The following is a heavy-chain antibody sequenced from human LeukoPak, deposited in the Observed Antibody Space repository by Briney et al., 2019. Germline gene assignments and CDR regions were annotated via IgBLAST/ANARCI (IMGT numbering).Heavy chain of an antibody. CDR1: GFSFSSYG. J-gene: IGHJ4*02. V-gene: IGHV3-30*02. D-gene: IGHD3-22*01. CDR2: IRSDGSNK. CDR3: AKDLYDSSGYVPA. Sequence: GGSLRLSCAGSGFSFSSYGMHWVRQAPGKGLEWMAFIRSDGSNKYYADSVKGRFTISRDNSKNTLYLQMNSLRAEDTAVYYCAKDLYDSSGYVPAWGQGTLVTVSS.